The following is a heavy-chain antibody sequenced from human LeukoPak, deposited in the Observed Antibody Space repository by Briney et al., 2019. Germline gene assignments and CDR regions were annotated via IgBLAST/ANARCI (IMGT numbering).Heavy chain of an antibody. CDR2: ISSSSSYI. J-gene: IGHJ4*02. CDR1: GFTFSSYS. V-gene: IGHV3-21*01. CDR3: ASLYYYDSSGYYYFDY. Sequence: GGSLRLSCAASGFTFSSYSMNWVRQAPGKGLEGVSSISSSSSYIYYVDSVKGRFTISRDNAQNSLYLQMNSLRAEDTAVYYCASLYYYDSSGYYYFDYWGQGTLVTVSS. D-gene: IGHD3-22*01.